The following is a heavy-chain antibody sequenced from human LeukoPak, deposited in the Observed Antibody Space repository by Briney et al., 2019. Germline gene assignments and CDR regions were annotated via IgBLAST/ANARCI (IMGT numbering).Heavy chain of an antibody. J-gene: IGHJ4*02. CDR3: ARDVHRFLEGPFDY. D-gene: IGHD3-3*01. Sequence: PGGSLRLSCAASGFTFSSYAMSWVRQAPGKGLEWVSAISGSGGSTYYADSVKGRFTISRDNSKNTLYLQMNSLRAEDTAVYYCARDVHRFLEGPFDYWGQGTLVTVSS. CDR1: GFTFSSYA. V-gene: IGHV3-23*01. CDR2: ISGSGGST.